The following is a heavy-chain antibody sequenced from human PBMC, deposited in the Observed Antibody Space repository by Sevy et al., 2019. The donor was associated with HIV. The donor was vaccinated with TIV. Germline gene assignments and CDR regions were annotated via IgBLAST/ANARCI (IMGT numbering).Heavy chain of an antibody. Sequence: ASVKVSCKASGYTFTSYGISWVRQAPGQGLEWMGWISAYNGNTNYAQKLQGRVTMTTDTSTSTAYMELRSLRSDDTAGYYCARISPPPYSSGWYYFDYWGQGTLVTVSS. V-gene: IGHV1-18*01. CDR3: ARISPPPYSSGWYYFDY. J-gene: IGHJ4*02. CDR2: ISAYNGNT. CDR1: GYTFTSYG. D-gene: IGHD6-19*01.